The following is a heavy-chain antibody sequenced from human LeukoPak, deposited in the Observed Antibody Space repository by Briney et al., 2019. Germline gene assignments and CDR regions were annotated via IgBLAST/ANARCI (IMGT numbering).Heavy chain of an antibody. V-gene: IGHV4-39*07. CDR1: GGSISSSSYY. Sequence: SETLSLTCTLSGGSISSSSYYWGWTRQPPGKGLEWIGSLYYSGSTYYNPSLKSRVTISVDTSKNQFSLKLNSVTAADTAVYYCARASRGVVGPWFDPWGQGTLVTVSS. J-gene: IGHJ5*02. CDR2: LYYSGST. CDR3: ARASRGVVGPWFDP. D-gene: IGHD2-15*01.